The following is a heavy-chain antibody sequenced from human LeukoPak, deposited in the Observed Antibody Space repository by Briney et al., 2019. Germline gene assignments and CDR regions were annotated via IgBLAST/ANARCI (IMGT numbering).Heavy chain of an antibody. D-gene: IGHD2-2*01. J-gene: IGHJ4*02. CDR3: AKPLGYCSSTSCYLIPGY. Sequence: SETLSLTCTVSGGSISSYYWSWIRQPPGKGLEWIGYIYYSGSTNYNPSLKSRVTISVDTSKNQFSLKLSSVTAADTAVYYCAKPLGYCSSTSCYLIPGYWGQGTLVTVSS. V-gene: IGHV4-59*08. CDR2: IYYSGST. CDR1: GGSISSYY.